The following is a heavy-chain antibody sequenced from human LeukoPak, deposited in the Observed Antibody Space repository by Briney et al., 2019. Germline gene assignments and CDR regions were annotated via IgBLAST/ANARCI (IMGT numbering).Heavy chain of an antibody. Sequence: SETLSLTCRVSGYSISSHYYWGWIRQPPGQGLEWIGSIYYSGSTYYNPSLKSRVTISVDTSKNQFSLKLRSVTAADTAMYYCARGKSRGSHIDYWGQGTLVTVSS. D-gene: IGHD1-26*01. V-gene: IGHV4-38-2*01. CDR3: ARGKSRGSHIDY. CDR1: GYSISSHYY. CDR2: IYYSGST. J-gene: IGHJ4*02.